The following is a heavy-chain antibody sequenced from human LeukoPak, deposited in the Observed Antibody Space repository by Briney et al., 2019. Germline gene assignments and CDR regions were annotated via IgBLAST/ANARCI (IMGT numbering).Heavy chain of an antibody. CDR3: ARDRVGDYYGSGSPNWFDP. J-gene: IGHJ5*02. D-gene: IGHD3-10*01. CDR1: GITFSSYS. Sequence: PGRSLRLSCAASGITFSSYSMNWVRQAPGKGLEWVSYISSSSNTIYYADSVKGRFTISRDNAKNSLYLQMNSLRAEDTAVYYCARDRVGDYYGSGSPNWFDPWGQGTLVTVSS. V-gene: IGHV3-48*01. CDR2: ISSSSNTI.